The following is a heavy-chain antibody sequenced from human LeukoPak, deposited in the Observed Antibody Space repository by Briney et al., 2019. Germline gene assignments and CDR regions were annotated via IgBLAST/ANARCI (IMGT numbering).Heavy chain of an antibody. D-gene: IGHD6-19*01. CDR1: GGSISSYY. V-gene: IGHV4-59*08. CDR3: ARRSPRTRSGSFRYFDY. J-gene: IGHJ4*02. Sequence: PSETLSLTCTVSGGSISSYYWSWIRQPPGKGLEWIGYIYYSGSTNYNPSLKSRVTISVDTSKNQFSLKLSSVTAADTAVYFCARRSPRTRSGSFRYFDYWGQGILVAVSS. CDR2: IYYSGST.